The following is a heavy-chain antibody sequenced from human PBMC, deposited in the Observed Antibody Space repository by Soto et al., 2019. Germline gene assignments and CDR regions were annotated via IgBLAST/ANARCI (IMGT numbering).Heavy chain of an antibody. CDR1: GYTFTIYG. D-gene: IGHD3-22*01. V-gene: IGHV1-18*04. Sequence: QVQLVQSGAEVKKPGASVKVSCKASGYTFTIYGISWVRQAPGQGLEWMGWISGYTGNTDYAQNLQDRVNLSTDASTSSVYMALRSLPSDDTAVYYCAMVDYYDSSGYYVYWGQGTLITGSS. CDR2: ISGYTGNT. J-gene: IGHJ4*02. CDR3: AMVDYYDSSGYYVY.